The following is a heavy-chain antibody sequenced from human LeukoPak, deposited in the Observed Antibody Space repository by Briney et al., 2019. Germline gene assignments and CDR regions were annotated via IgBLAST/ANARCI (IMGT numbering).Heavy chain of an antibody. J-gene: IGHJ5*02. CDR3: ARDDCSSIGCYHNWFDP. CDR1: GFTFSSYW. CDR2: IKQDGSEK. V-gene: IGHV3-7*01. Sequence: GGSLRLSCAASGFTFSSYWMSWVRPPPGKGLEWVANIKQDGSEKYYVDSVKGRFTISRDNAKNSLYLQMNSLRAEDTAVYYCARDDCSSIGCYHNWFDPWGQGTLVTVSS. D-gene: IGHD2-2*01.